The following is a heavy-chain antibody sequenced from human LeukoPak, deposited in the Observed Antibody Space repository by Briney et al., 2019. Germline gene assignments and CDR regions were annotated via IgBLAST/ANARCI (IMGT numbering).Heavy chain of an antibody. V-gene: IGHV4-59*01. CDR3: ARIYREITIFGVDSNSFDP. J-gene: IGHJ5*02. D-gene: IGHD3-3*01. Sequence: PSETLSLTCTVSGGSISSYYWSWIRQPPGKGLEWIGYIYYSGSTNYNPSLKSRVTISVDTSKNQFSLKLSSVTAADTAVYYCARIYREITIFGVDSNSFDPWGQGTLVTVSS. CDR2: IYYSGST. CDR1: GGSISSYY.